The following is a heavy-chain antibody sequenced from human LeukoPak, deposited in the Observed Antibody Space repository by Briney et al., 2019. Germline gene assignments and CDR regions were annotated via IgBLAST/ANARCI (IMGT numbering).Heavy chain of an antibody. CDR2: ISGSGNT. Sequence: PGGSLRLSCAASGFAFSYNAMSWVRQAPGKGLEWVSGISGSGNTHYTDSVKGRFTISRDNSKSTLDLQMNSLRVEDTALYYCAKDIYSAYDLARAFDFWGQGTLVTVST. CDR3: AKDIYSAYDLARAFDF. D-gene: IGHD5-12*01. V-gene: IGHV3-23*01. CDR1: GFAFSYNA. J-gene: IGHJ4*01.